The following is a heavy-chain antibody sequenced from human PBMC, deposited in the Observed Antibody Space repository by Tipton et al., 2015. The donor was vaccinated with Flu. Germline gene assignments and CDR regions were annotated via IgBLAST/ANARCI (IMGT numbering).Heavy chain of an antibody. J-gene: IGHJ4*02. CDR3: ARYMGYYDSSGYRLRQAYYFDS. CDR1: GGSLRGHY. V-gene: IGHV4-4*07. Sequence: TLSLTCSVSGGSLRGHYWSWIRQPAGKGLEWIGHIYFSGSTNYSPSFKSRVTMSVDMSKNQFSLRLTSVTAADTAVYYCARYMGYYDSSGYRLRQAYYFDSWGQGTLVTVSS. CDR2: IYFSGST. D-gene: IGHD3-22*01.